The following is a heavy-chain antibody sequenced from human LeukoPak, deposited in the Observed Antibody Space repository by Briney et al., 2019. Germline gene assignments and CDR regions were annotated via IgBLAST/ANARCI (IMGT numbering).Heavy chain of an antibody. CDR3: ARDKIVGATYFDY. CDR1: GFTFSDYY. V-gene: IGHV3-7*01. Sequence: GGSLRLSCAASGFTFSDYYMSWIRQAPGKGLEWVANIKQDGSKNYYVESVKGRFTISRDNAKNPLYLQMNSLRVEDTAVYYCARDKIVGATYFDYWGQGTLVTVSS. CDR2: IKQDGSKN. D-gene: IGHD1-26*01. J-gene: IGHJ4*02.